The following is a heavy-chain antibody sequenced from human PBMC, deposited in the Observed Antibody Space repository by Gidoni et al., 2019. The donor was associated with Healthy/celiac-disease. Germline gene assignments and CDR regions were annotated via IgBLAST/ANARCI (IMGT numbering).Heavy chain of an antibody. J-gene: IGHJ4*02. CDR1: GFTFSSYG. V-gene: IGHV3-30*18. CDR2: ISYDGSNK. Sequence: QVQLVESGGGVDQPGRSLRLSCAASGFTFSSYGMHWVRQAPGKGLEWVAVISYDGSNKYYADSVKGRFTISRDNSKNTLYLQMNSLRAEDTAVYYCAKVALKTTVTARFDYWGQGTLVTVSS. CDR3: AKVALKTTVTARFDY. D-gene: IGHD4-17*01.